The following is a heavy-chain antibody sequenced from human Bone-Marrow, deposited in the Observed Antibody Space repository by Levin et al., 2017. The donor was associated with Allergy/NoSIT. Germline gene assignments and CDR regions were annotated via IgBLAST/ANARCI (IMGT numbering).Heavy chain of an antibody. CDR1: GFTFSSYA. D-gene: IGHD3-16*02. Sequence: GESLKISCAASGFTFSSYAMHWVRQAPGKGLEWVAVISYDGSNKYYADSVKGRFTISRDNSKNTLYLQMNSLRAEDTAVYYCARDGLIMITFGGVIPIPFDYWGQGTLVTVSS. V-gene: IGHV3-30-3*01. J-gene: IGHJ4*02. CDR3: ARDGLIMITFGGVIPIPFDY. CDR2: ISYDGSNK.